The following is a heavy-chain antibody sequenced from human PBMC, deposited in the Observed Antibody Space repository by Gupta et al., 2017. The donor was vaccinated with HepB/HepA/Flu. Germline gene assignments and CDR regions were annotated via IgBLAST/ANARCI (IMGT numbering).Heavy chain of an antibody. CDR1: GFTFSSYG. J-gene: IGHJ6*02. Sequence: QVQLVESGGGVVQPGRSLRLSCAASGFTFSSYGMHWVRQAPGKGLECVAVISYDGSNKYYADSVKGRFTISRDNSKNTLYLQMNSLRAEDTAVYYCAKDLEVGATTGGYYGMDVWGQGTTVTVSS. V-gene: IGHV3-30*18. D-gene: IGHD1-26*01. CDR3: AKDLEVGATTGGYYGMDV. CDR2: ISYDGSNK.